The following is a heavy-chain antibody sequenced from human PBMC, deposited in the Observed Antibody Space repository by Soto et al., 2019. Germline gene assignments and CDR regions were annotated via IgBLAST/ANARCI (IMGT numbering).Heavy chain of an antibody. V-gene: IGHV3-23*01. CDR2: ISGSGGST. Sequence: PGGSLRLSCAASGFTFSSYAMSWVRQAPGKWLEWVSAISGSGGSTYYADSVKGRFTISRDNSKNTLYLQMNSLRAEDTAVYYCAKDLDIVVVVAAYFDYWGQGTLVTVS. J-gene: IGHJ4*02. CDR3: AKDLDIVVVVAAYFDY. CDR1: GFTFSSYA. D-gene: IGHD2-15*01.